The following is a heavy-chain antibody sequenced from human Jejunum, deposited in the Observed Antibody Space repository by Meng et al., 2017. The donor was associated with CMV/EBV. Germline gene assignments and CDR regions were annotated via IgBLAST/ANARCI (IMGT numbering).Heavy chain of an antibody. CDR2: FYSSDTY. V-gene: IGHV4-4*07. D-gene: IGHD1-26*01. J-gene: IGHJ4*02. CDR1: GGSVNNYY. Sequence: QAQLRASGPGLGTPSETLSLTCTVSGGSVNNYYWSWIRQSAGKGLEWIGRFYSSDTYNYHPSLDSRVTMSLDTSKNQFSLNLRSVTAADTATYYCARGPGASTREGFDYWGLGTLVTVSS. CDR3: ARGPGASTREGFDY.